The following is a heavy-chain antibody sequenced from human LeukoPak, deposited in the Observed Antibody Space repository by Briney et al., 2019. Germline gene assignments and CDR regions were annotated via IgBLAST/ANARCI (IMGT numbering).Heavy chain of an antibody. CDR2: ISDSGGGT. J-gene: IGHJ4*02. CDR1: GFTFSSYA. Sequence: GGSLRLSCAASGFTFSSYAMSWVRPAPGGGLDWVSTISDSGGGTHYADSVKGRFTISRDSSKNTVYLQMSSLRAEDTAVYYCAKDLRGYCGGDCYSAEYWGRGTLVTVSS. D-gene: IGHD2-21*02. CDR3: AKDLRGYCGGDCYSAEY. V-gene: IGHV3-23*01.